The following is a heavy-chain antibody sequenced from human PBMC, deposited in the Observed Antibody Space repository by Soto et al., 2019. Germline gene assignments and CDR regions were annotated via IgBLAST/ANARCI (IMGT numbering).Heavy chain of an antibody. CDR1: GFTFSSYA. Sequence: QVQLVESGGGVVQPGRSLRLSCAASGFTFSSYAMHWVRQAPGKGLEWVAVISYDGSNKYYADSVKGRFTISRDNSKNTLYLQMNSLRAEDTAVYYCARDEIRCSWAYGMDVWGQGTTVTVSS. CDR2: ISYDGSNK. J-gene: IGHJ6*02. D-gene: IGHD3-10*02. CDR3: ARDEIRCSWAYGMDV. V-gene: IGHV3-30-3*01.